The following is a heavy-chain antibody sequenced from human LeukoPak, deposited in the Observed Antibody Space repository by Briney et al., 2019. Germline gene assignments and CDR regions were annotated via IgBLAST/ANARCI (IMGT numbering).Heavy chain of an antibody. V-gene: IGHV1-8*02. Sequence: ASVKVSCKGSGYPFTSYSIHWVRLAPGQGLEWMGWMSPNSGNTGYAQKFQGRVTMTRNTSISTAYMELSSLRSEDTAVYYCASGGYGSGSYRLDYWGQGTLVTVSS. CDR1: GYPFTSYS. D-gene: IGHD3-10*01. CDR3: ASGGYGSGSYRLDY. J-gene: IGHJ4*02. CDR2: MSPNSGNT.